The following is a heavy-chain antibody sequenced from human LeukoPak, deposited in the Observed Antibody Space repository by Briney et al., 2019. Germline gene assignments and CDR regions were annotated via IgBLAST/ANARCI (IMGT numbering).Heavy chain of an antibody. V-gene: IGHV4-39*01. CDR2: ISYSGTN. CDR1: GGSVSSSSDY. D-gene: IGHD7-27*01. J-gene: IGHJ5*02. Sequence: PSETLSLTCTVSGGSVSSSSDYWGWIRQSPGKGLEWIGSISYSGTNYNNPSLKSRVSISIDTSKNQFSVKLTSVTAADTAMYYCASLGTLRSWGQGTLVTVSS. CDR3: ASLGTLRS.